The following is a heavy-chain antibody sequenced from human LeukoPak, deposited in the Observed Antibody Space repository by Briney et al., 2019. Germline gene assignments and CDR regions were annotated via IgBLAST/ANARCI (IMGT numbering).Heavy chain of an antibody. J-gene: IGHJ4*02. V-gene: IGHV3-64*01. CDR1: GFTLSSYA. Sequence: GGSLRLSCAASGFTLSSYAMHWVRQAPGKGLEYVSTTSRDGGITYYANSVKGRFTISRDNSKNTLYLQMGSLRAEDMAVYFCAKEYCNGACSEDFFDYWGQGTLVTVSS. CDR3: AKEYCNGACSEDFFDY. D-gene: IGHD2-21*02. CDR2: TSRDGGIT.